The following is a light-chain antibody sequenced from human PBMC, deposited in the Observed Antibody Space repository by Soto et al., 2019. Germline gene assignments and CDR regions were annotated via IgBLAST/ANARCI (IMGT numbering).Light chain of an antibody. V-gene: IGKV1-39*01. J-gene: IGKJ4*01. CDR3: QHSYSTPPP. CDR2: AAS. CDR1: QSISSY. Sequence: DIQLTQSPSSLSASVGDRVTITCLASQSISSYLNWYQQKQGKAPKRLIYAASSLQSGGPSRCSGSGSGTAFTLTISSLQPEDFATYYGQHSYSTPPPFGGGTYVEIK.